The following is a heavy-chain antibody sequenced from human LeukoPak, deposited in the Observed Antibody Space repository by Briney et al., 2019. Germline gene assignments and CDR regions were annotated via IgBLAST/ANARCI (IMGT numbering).Heavy chain of an antibody. V-gene: IGHV3-48*03. D-gene: IGHD2-2*01. CDR2: ISSSGSTI. Sequence: GGSLRLSCAASGFXFSSYEINWVRQAPGKGLEWVSYISSSGSTIYYADSVKGRFTISRDNAKNSLYLQMNSLRAEDTAVYYCARRSSRSFDYWGQGTLVTVSS. CDR3: ARRSSRSFDY. J-gene: IGHJ4*02. CDR1: GFXFSSYE.